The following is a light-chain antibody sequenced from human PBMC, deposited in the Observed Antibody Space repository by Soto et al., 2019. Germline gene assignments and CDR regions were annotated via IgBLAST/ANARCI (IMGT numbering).Light chain of an antibody. Sequence: HSVLTQPPSASGTPGQRVTISCSGSSSNIGSKYVYWYQQLPGTAPKLLMYRNNQRPSGVPDRFSGSKSGTSASLAISGLRSEDEADYYCAAWDAGVSGPAFGGGTKLTVL. V-gene: IGLV1-47*01. J-gene: IGLJ2*01. CDR1: SSNIGSKY. CDR3: AAWDAGVSGPA. CDR2: RNN.